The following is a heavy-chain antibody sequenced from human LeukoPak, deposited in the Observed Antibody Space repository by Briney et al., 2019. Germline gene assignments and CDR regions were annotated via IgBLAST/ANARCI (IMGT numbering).Heavy chain of an antibody. D-gene: IGHD3-22*01. Sequence: GGSLRLSCAASGFTFSSYGMHWVRQAPGKGLEWVAVISYDGSNKYYADSVKGRFTISRDNAKNSLYLQMNSLRAEDTAVYYCASGDYDSSGYYTSWGQGTLVTVSS. V-gene: IGHV3-30*03. CDR2: ISYDGSNK. CDR1: GFTFSSYG. CDR3: ASGDYDSSGYYTS. J-gene: IGHJ4*02.